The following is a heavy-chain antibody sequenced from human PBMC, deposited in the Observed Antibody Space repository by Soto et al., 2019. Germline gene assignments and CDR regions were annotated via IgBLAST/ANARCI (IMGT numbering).Heavy chain of an antibody. J-gene: IGHJ3*02. V-gene: IGHV3-33*01. Sequence: QVQLVESGGGVVQPGRSLRLSCAASGFTFSSYGMHWVRQAPGKGLEWVAVIWYDGSNKYYADSVKGRFTISRDNSKNTLYTQMNSLRADDTAVYYCARGRNDDGDSDAFDIWGQGTMVTVSS. CDR2: IWYDGSNK. CDR1: GFTFSSYG. D-gene: IGHD4-17*01. CDR3: ARGRNDDGDSDAFDI.